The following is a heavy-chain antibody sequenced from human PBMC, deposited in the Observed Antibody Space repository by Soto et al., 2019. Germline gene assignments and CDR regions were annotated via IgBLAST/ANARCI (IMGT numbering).Heavy chain of an antibody. CDR1: GYSISSSNW. CDR2: IYYSGTT. CDR3: ARREIQGPIVY. D-gene: IGHD1-26*01. Sequence: ASETLSLTCAVSGYSISSSNWWGWIRQPPGKGLEWIGYIYYSGTTYYNPSLKSRVTMSVDTSKNQFSLKLTSVTAVDTAVYYCARREIQGPIVYWGQGTLVTVSS. V-gene: IGHV4-28*01. J-gene: IGHJ4*02.